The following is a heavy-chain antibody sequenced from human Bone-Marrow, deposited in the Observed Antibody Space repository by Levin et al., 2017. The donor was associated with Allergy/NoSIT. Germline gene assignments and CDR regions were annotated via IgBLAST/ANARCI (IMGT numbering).Heavy chain of an antibody. Sequence: GESLKISCTASEFSLGDFYMTWIRQAPGKGLEWISYISQSGDIKFHADSVRGRFTISRDNAKDSVYLHMESLKHEDTAVYYCARDLGSGSSSTSMDVWGPGTTVSVSS. J-gene: IGHJ6*02. D-gene: IGHD1-1*01. CDR1: EFSLGDFY. CDR3: ARDLGSGSSSTSMDV. CDR2: ISQSGDIK. V-gene: IGHV3-11*01.